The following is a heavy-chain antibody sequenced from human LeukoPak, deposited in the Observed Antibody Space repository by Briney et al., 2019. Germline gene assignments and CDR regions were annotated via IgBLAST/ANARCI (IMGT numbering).Heavy chain of an antibody. Sequence: GESLKISCKGSGSSFSNYWIGWVRQMSGKGLEWMGYIYPGDSETRYSPSFQGQVTISADKSISTAYLQWSSLKASDTGMYYCARLKGGVEDRLYFFYGLDVWGQGTTVTVSS. D-gene: IGHD2-8*02. V-gene: IGHV5-51*01. J-gene: IGHJ6*02. CDR3: ARLKGGVEDRLYFFYGLDV. CDR2: IYPGDSET. CDR1: GSSFSNYW.